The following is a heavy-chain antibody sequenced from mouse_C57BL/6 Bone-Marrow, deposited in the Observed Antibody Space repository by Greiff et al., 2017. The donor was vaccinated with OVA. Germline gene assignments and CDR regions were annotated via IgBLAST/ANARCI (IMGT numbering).Heavy chain of an antibody. J-gene: IGHJ2*01. V-gene: IGHV1-66*01. CDR1: GYSFTSYY. CDR3: ARALCGY. CDR2: IYPGSGNT. Sequence: VKLMESGPELVKPGASVKISCKASGYSFTSYYIHWVKQRPGQGLEWIGWIYPGSGNTKYNEKFKGKATLTADTSSSTAYMQLSSLTSEDSAVYYCARALCGYWGQGTTLTVSS. D-gene: IGHD1-1*02.